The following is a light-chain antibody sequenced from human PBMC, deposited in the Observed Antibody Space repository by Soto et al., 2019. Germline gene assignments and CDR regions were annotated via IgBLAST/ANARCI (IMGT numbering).Light chain of an antibody. J-gene: IGLJ3*02. V-gene: IGLV4-69*01. Sequence: QPVLTQSPSASASLGASVKLTCTLSSGHSSYTIVWHQQQPDKGPRYLMNLDSDGSHSRGDGIPDRFSGSSSGTERYLTISSLQSEDEADYYCQTWAPGPDWVFGGGTKLTVL. CDR1: SGHSSYT. CDR2: LDSDGSH. CDR3: QTWAPGPDWV.